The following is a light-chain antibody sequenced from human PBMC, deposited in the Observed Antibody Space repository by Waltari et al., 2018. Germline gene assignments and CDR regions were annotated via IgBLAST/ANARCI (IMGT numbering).Light chain of an antibody. Sequence: DIQMTQSPSTLSASVGDRVTISCRASQSVGTWVAWYQQKPGKAPKLLIYMASSLDSGVPSRFSVSGSGTDFTLTISSLQPDDFATYSCQQYSSFSTFGQGTKV. CDR2: MAS. J-gene: IGKJ2*01. CDR1: QSVGTW. V-gene: IGKV1-5*03. CDR3: QQYSSFST.